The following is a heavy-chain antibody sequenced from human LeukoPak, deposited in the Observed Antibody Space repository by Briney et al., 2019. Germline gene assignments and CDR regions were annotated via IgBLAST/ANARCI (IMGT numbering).Heavy chain of an antibody. CDR2: IYPSGNT. CDR3: ARMLRTQWFDP. V-gene: IGHV4-30-2*01. Sequence: SETLSLTCAVSGGSITSAAYSWSWLRQPPGKGLEWIAYIYPSGNTYYNPSLKSRVTISIDTSRSQFSLSLTSVTAADTAIYYCARMLRTQWFDPWGQGTLVTVSS. J-gene: IGHJ5*02. D-gene: IGHD3-10*02. CDR1: GGSITSAAYS.